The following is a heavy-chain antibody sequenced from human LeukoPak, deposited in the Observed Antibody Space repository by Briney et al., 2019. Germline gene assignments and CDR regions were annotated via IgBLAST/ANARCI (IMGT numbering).Heavy chain of an antibody. J-gene: IGHJ4*02. D-gene: IGHD6-19*01. CDR2: ISYDGSNK. Sequence: GGSLRLSCAASGFTSSSYAMHWVRQAPGKGLEWVAVISYDGSNKYYADSVKGRFTISRDNSKNTLYLQMNSLRAEDTAVYYCAREKQWLVHFDYWGQGTLVTVSS. CDR1: GFTSSSYA. V-gene: IGHV3-30-3*01. CDR3: AREKQWLVHFDY.